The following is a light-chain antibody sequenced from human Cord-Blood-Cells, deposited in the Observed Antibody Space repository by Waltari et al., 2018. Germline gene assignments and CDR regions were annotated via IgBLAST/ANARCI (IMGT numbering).Light chain of an antibody. CDR3: WSYDSSLSGDV. V-gene: IGLV1-40*02. Sequence: LPNLPSVSGAPGQRVPIPAPGRTAKMGARTVSPWYHQLPGKAPKLLIYGTSNRPSGVPDRFSGSKSGTSASLAITGLQAEDEADYYCWSYDSSLSGDVFGAGTKVTVL. CDR1: TAKMGARTV. CDR2: GTS. J-gene: IGLJ1*01.